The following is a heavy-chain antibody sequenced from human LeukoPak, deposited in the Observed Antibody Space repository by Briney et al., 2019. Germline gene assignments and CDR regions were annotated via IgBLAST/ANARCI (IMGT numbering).Heavy chain of an antibody. J-gene: IGHJ4*02. CDR2: IKQDGSEK. CDR3: ARGKRMTTGIDVVDY. CDR1: GFTFSNYG. Sequence: GGSLRLSCAASGFTFSNYGMHWVRQAPGKGLEWVANIKQDGSEKYYVDSVKGRFTISRDNAKNSLYLQMNSLRAEDTAVYYCARGKRMTTGIDVVDYWGQGTLVTVSS. D-gene: IGHD4-11*01. V-gene: IGHV3-7*01.